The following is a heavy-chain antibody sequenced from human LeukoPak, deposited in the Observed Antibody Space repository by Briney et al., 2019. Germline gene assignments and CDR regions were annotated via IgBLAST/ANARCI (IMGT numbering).Heavy chain of an antibody. D-gene: IGHD5-18*01. CDR2: IYYSGST. Sequence: SETLSLTCTVSGGSISSYYWSWIRQPPGKGLEWIGYIYYSGSTNYNPSLKSRVTISVDTSKNQFSLKLSSVTAADTAVYYCARLGSYGYFDYWGQGTLVTVSS. J-gene: IGHJ4*02. CDR3: ARLGSYGYFDY. CDR1: GGSISSYY. V-gene: IGHV4-59*08.